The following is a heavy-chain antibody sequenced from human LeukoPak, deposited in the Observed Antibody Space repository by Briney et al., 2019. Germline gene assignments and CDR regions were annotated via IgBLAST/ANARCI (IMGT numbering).Heavy chain of an antibody. J-gene: IGHJ6*02. CDR2: IYYSGST. CDR1: GGSISSGGYY. CDR3: ARGLPSSYYGMDV. Sequence: SQTLSLTCTVSGGSISSGGYYWSWIRQHPGKGLEWIGYIYYSGSTYYNPSLKSRVTISVDTSKNQFSLKLSSVTAADTAVYYCARGLPSSYYGMDVWGQGTTVTVSS. V-gene: IGHV4-31*03.